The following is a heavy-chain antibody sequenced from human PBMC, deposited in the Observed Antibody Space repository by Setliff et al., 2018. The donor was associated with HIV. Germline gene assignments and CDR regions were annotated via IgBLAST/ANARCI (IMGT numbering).Heavy chain of an antibody. CDR2: ISSSSSII. CDR1: GFTFTNYY. J-gene: IGHJ4*02. V-gene: IGHV3-11*01. Sequence: GGSLRLSCAASGFTFTNYYMSWIRQAPGKGLELLSYISSSSSIIYYADSVKGRFTISRDNARNSLYLQMNSLRAEDTAEYYCAKELAASGLGYFDSWGRGILVTVSS. CDR3: AKELAASGLGYFDS. D-gene: IGHD3-22*01.